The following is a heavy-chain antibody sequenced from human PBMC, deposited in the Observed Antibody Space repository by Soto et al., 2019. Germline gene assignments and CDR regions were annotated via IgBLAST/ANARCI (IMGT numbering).Heavy chain of an antibody. V-gene: IGHV1-18*01. CDR3: AGALTLSTYPASFPH. Sequence: QVQLVQSGAEVKKPGASVKVSCKASGYTFTSYGISWVRQAPGQGREWMGWISAYNGNTNYAQKLQGRVTMTTDTSTSTAYMELRSLRSDDTAVYYCAGALTLSTYPASFPHWGQGTLVTVSS. D-gene: IGHD2-2*01. CDR1: GYTFTSYG. CDR2: ISAYNGNT. J-gene: IGHJ1*01.